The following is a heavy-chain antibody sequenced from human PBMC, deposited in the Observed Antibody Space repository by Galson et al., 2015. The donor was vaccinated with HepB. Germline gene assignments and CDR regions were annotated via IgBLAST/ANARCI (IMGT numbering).Heavy chain of an antibody. CDR2: INAGNGNT. D-gene: IGHD2-2*01. CDR1: GYTFTSYA. J-gene: IGHJ5*02. Sequence: SVKVSCKASGYTFTSYAMHWVRQAPGQRLEWMGWINAGNGNTKYSQKFQGRVTITRDTSASTAYMELSSLRSEDTAVYYCARDGGGYCSSTSCYVGWFDPWGQGTLVTVSS. CDR3: ARDGGGYCSSTSCYVGWFDP. V-gene: IGHV1-3*01.